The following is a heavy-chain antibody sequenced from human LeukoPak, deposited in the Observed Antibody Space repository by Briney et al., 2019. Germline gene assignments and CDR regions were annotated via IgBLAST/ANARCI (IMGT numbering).Heavy chain of an antibody. CDR3: AKHGVLLWFGELQHAFDI. D-gene: IGHD3-10*01. Sequence: RGSLRLSCAASGFTFSSYAMSWVRQAPGKGLEWVSAISGSGGSTYYADSVKGRFTISRDNSKNTLYLQMNSLRAEDTAVYYCAKHGVLLWFGELQHAFDIWGQGTMVTVSS. V-gene: IGHV3-23*01. CDR2: ISGSGGST. CDR1: GFTFSSYA. J-gene: IGHJ3*02.